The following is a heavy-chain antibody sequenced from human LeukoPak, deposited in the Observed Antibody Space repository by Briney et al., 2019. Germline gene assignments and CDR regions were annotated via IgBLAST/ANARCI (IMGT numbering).Heavy chain of an antibody. Sequence: PSETLSLTCAVSGGSISSNYWNWIRQAAGKGLEWIGRIHSSGITNYNPSLKSRVTMSVDTSKNQFSLNLSSVTAADTAVYYCARANAFDLWGQGTMVTVSS. CDR1: GGSISSNY. V-gene: IGHV4-4*07. J-gene: IGHJ3*01. CDR2: IHSSGIT. CDR3: ARANAFDL.